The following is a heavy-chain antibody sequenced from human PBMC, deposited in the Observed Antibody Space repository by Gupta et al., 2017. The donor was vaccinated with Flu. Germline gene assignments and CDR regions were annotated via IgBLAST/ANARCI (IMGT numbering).Heavy chain of an antibody. Sequence: QLPLAQSAAEMKKPGSSVTVYCQAYVFTFRSYAINWVRQPPGQGLEWMGGVIPAFGPTIYAQRFQGRVTMTADESTSTAYMELSSLTSDEAAFYYCARKAGGHCSGDTCYCFDYWGQGTLVTVSS. V-gene: IGHV1-69*01. CDR3: ARKAGGHCSGDTCYCFDY. CDR2: VIPAFGPT. D-gene: IGHD2-15*01. J-gene: IGHJ4*02. CDR1: VFTFRSYA.